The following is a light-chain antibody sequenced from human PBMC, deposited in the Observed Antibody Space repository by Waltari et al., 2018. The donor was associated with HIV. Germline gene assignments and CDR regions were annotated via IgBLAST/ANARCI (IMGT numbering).Light chain of an antibody. Sequence: MMQSPETLPVSPGEGVTLTCRASQSVSSNVAWYQQRPGQAPRLLIYGASTRAAGFPARFSGGGSGTEFTLTISSLQSEDFAVYFCHQYNNWPYTFGQGTKRDIK. CDR1: QSVSSN. CDR3: HQYNNWPYT. V-gene: IGKV3-15*01. J-gene: IGKJ2*01. CDR2: GAS.